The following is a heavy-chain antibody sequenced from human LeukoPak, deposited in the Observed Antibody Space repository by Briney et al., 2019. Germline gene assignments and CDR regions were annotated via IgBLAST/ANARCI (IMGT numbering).Heavy chain of an antibody. CDR1: GGSISSHY. Sequence: PSETLSLTCTVSGGSISSHYWSWIRQPPGKGLEWIGYIYYSGSTNYNPSLKSRVTVSVDTSKNQFSLKLSSVTAADTAVYYCARVIAARQDYYYYMDVWGKGTTVTVSS. J-gene: IGHJ6*03. V-gene: IGHV4-59*11. D-gene: IGHD6-6*01. CDR3: ARVIAARQDYYYYMDV. CDR2: IYYSGST.